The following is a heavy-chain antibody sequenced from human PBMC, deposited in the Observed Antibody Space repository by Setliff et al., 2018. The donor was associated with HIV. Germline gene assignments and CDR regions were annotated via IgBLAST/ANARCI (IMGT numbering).Heavy chain of an antibody. D-gene: IGHD1-26*01. CDR1: GGYISSGGNH. J-gene: IGHJ4*02. CDR3: ANYIIGAGGRGN. CDR2: VYDSGST. Sequence: SETLSLTSIVSGGYISSGGNHWSWIRQSPGKGLEWIGYVYDSGSTNYNPSLWSRVAISVDTSKNEFSLKLNSMTAADTAVYYCANYIIGAGGRGNWGQGILVTVSS. V-gene: IGHV4-30-4*01.